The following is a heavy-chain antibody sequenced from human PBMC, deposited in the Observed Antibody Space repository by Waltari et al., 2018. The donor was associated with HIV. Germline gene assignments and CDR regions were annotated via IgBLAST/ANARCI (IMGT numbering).Heavy chain of an antibody. CDR1: GFTFSNDA. CDR3: ARGRGGPDY. V-gene: IGHV3-30*01. D-gene: IGHD3-10*01. CDR2: ISYDGNEK. Sequence: QVQLVESGGGVVRPGRSLRISCAVPGFTFSNDAMHWVRQAPGKGLEWVAVISYDGNEKYYADSVKGRFTISRGNSRNTLYLQMNSLRGEDTAVYYCARGRGGPDYWGQGTLVTVSS. J-gene: IGHJ4*02.